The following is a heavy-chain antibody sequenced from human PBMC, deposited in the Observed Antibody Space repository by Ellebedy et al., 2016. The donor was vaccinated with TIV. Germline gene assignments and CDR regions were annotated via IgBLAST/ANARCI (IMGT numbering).Heavy chain of an antibody. CDR3: ARAYDSSSWYGYFQH. Sequence: SVKVSXXASGGTFSSYAISWVRQAPGQGLEWMGGIIPIFGTANYAQKFQGRVTITADESTSTAYMELSSLRSEDTAVYYCARAYDSSSWYGYFQHWGQGTLVTVSS. V-gene: IGHV1-69*13. CDR2: IIPIFGTA. J-gene: IGHJ1*01. CDR1: GGTFSSYA. D-gene: IGHD6-13*01.